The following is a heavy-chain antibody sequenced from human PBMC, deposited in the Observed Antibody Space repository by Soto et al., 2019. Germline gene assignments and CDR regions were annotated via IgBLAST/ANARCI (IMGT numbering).Heavy chain of an antibody. CDR1: GYTFTSYA. D-gene: IGHD2-15*01. CDR3: ARVRGYCSGGSCYVDAFDI. J-gene: IGHJ3*02. Sequence: QVQLVQSGAEVKKPGASVKVSCKASGYTFTSYAMHWVRQAPGQRLEWMGWINAGNGNTKYSQKFQGRVTITRDTSASTAYMELSSLRSEDTAVYYCARVRGYCSGGSCYVDAFDIWGQGTMVTVSS. V-gene: IGHV1-3*01. CDR2: INAGNGNT.